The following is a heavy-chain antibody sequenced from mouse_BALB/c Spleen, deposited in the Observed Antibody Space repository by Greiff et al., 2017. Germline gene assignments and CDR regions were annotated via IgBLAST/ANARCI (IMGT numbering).Heavy chain of an antibody. D-gene: IGHD2-1*01. CDR2: ISNGGGST. V-gene: IGHV5-12-2*01. Sequence: EVQGVESGGGLVQPGGSLKLSCAASGFTFSSYTMSWVRQTPEKRLEWVAYISNGGGSTYYPDTVKGRFTISRDNAKNTLYLQMSSLKSEDTAMYYCARHLLEKYFDVWGAGTTVTVSS. CDR3: ARHLLEKYFDV. J-gene: IGHJ1*01. CDR1: GFTFSSYT.